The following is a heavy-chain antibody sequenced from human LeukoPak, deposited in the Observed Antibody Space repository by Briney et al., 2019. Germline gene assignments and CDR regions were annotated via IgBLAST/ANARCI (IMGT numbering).Heavy chain of an antibody. Sequence: SETLSLTCTVSGGSISSGGYYWSWIRQHPGKGLEWIGYIYYSGSTYYNPSLRSRVTISVDTSKNQFSLKLSSVTAADTAVYYCARDMADCTNGVCFYYYGMDVWGQETTVTVSS. CDR1: GGSISSGGYY. J-gene: IGHJ6*02. CDR2: IYYSGST. D-gene: IGHD2-8*01. V-gene: IGHV4-31*03. CDR3: ARDMADCTNGVCFYYYGMDV.